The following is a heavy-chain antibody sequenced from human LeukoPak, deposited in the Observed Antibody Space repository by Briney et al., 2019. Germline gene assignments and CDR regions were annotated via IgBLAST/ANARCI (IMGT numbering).Heavy chain of an antibody. Sequence: GGSLRLSCAASGFPFSSHGMSWVRQAPGKGPEWVSSIIGGSDYTFYADSVKGRFTISRDNSKNTLYLQMNSLRAEDTAVYYCAKFASLLRYFDWLPPYGMDVWGQGTTVTVSS. CDR1: GFPFSSHG. V-gene: IGHV3-23*01. J-gene: IGHJ6*02. CDR3: AKFASLLRYFDWLPPYGMDV. D-gene: IGHD3-9*01. CDR2: IIGGSDYT.